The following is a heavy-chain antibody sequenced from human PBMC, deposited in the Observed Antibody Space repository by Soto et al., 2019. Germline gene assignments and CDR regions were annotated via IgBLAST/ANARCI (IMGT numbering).Heavy chain of an antibody. CDR2: ILPMFGAV. D-gene: IGHD3-22*01. J-gene: IGHJ6*02. V-gene: IGHV1-69*06. CDR1: GGTSSNFV. CDR3: ARPKRSGYDRGDSYYHTMDV. Sequence: QVQLVQSGTEVKTSGSSVKVSCRASGGTSSNFVITWVRQVPGQGLEWLGGILPMFGAVKYAQKFQERLIITADRSTQTAAMELGSLRSEDTAVYYCARPKRSGYDRGDSYYHTMDVWGHGTTVTVS.